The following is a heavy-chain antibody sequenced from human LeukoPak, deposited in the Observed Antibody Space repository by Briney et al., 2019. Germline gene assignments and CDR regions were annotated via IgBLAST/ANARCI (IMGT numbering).Heavy chain of an antibody. Sequence: GASVKVSCKASGYTFTSYGISWVRQAPGQGLEWMGGIIPIFGTANYAQKFQGRVTITTDESTSTAYMELSSLRSEDTAVYYCAVNSGSHSGSYYSHLYWGQGTLVTVSS. CDR1: GYTFTSYG. CDR3: AVNSGSHSGSYYSHLY. V-gene: IGHV1-69*05. J-gene: IGHJ4*02. CDR2: IIPIFGTA. D-gene: IGHD1-26*01.